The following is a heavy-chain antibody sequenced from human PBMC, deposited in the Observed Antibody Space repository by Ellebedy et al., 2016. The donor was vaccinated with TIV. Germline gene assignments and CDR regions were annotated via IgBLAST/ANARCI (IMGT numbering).Heavy chain of an antibody. D-gene: IGHD3-16*02. V-gene: IGHV1-8*02. J-gene: IGHJ4*02. CDR2: MNPNSGNK. CDR3: ARDSRVTFGGLIVYFDF. Sequence: ASVKVSCKASGCTFSNYAISWVRQAPGQGLEWMGWMNPNSGNKGYAQKVQGRVTMTRNTSISTAYMELRSLRSDDTAVYYCARDSRVTFGGLIVYFDFWGQGTLVTVSS. CDR1: GCTFSNYA.